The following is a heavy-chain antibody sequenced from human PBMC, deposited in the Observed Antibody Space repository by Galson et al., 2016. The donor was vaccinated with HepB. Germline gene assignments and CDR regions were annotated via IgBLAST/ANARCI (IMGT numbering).Heavy chain of an antibody. J-gene: IGHJ4*02. V-gene: IGHV3-23*01. CDR2: ISGRGSST. D-gene: IGHD2-15*01. Sequence: SLRLSCAASGFTFRNAWMSWVRQAPGKGLEWVSVISGRGSSTYYADSVKGRFTISRDNSKNTLFLHMNSLRAEDTAIYYCAKVYCSGANCPAGSYYFDYWGQGTLVTVSS. CDR3: AKVYCSGANCPAGSYYFDY. CDR1: GFTFRNAW.